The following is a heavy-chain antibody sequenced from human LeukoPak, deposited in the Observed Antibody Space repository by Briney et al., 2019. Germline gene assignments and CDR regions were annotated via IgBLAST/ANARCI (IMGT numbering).Heavy chain of an antibody. CDR3: ARGGPEEPFVY. Sequence: GGSLTLSCVASGLTFSNAWMSWVRQAPGKGLEWVSAISGSGGSTYYADSVKGRFTISRDNSKNTLYLQMNSLRAEDTAVYYCARGGPEEPFVYWGQGTLVLVSS. D-gene: IGHD1-14*01. CDR2: ISGSGGST. V-gene: IGHV3-23*01. CDR1: GLTFSNAW. J-gene: IGHJ4*02.